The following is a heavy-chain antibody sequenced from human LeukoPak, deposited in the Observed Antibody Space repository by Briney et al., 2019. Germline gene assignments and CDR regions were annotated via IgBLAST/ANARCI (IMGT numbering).Heavy chain of an antibody. Sequence: SVKVSCKASGGTFSSYAISWVRQAPGQGLEWMGRIIPIFGTANYAQKFQGRVTITADKSTSTAYMELSSLRSEDTAVYYCAREEGAAFNDYWAREPWSPSPQ. CDR1: GGTFSSYA. CDR3: AREEGAAFNDY. CDR2: IIPIFGTA. V-gene: IGHV1-69*06. J-gene: IGHJ4*02. D-gene: IGHD2-15*01.